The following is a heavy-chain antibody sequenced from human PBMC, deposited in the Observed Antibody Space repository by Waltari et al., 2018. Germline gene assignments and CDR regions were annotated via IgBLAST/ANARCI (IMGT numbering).Heavy chain of an antibody. V-gene: IGHV5-51*01. Sequence: EVQLVQSGAEVKKPGESLKISCQVSGHSLTDYWIAWVRRMSGKGLEWMGILYRGDADTRYSPSFQGQVTISVDKSIDTAYLEWSNLKASDTGIYFCARPWNNGWYYSGMDVWGQGTSVTVSS. D-gene: IGHD6-19*01. CDR1: GHSLTDYW. CDR3: ARPWNNGWYYSGMDV. CDR2: LYRGDADT. J-gene: IGHJ6*02.